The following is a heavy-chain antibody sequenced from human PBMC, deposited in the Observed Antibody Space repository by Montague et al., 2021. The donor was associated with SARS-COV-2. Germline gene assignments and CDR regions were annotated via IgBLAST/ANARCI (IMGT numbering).Heavy chain of an antibody. J-gene: IGHJ4*02. CDR2: IHFPGTT. V-gene: IGHV4-39*07. CDR3: ARDRNDGYDRFFDY. CDR1: DAAIITSNY. D-gene: IGHD5-12*01. Sequence: SETLSLTCSVSDAAIITSNYCGSLRQPPGEGLEWIASIHFPGTTYYKPSLKSRVTISVDTTKNQFSLKLTSLTAADTAMYFCARDRNDGYDRFFDYWGQGTLVTVSS.